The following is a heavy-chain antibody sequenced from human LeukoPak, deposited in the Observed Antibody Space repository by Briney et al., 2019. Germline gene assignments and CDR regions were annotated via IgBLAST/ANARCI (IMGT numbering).Heavy chain of an antibody. V-gene: IGHV3-30-3*01. CDR3: ARDLYYDSSGPLDY. Sequence: GGSLRLSCAASGFTFSSYAMHWVRQAPGKGLEWVAVISYDGSNKYYADSVKGRFTISRDNSKNTLYLQMNSLRAEDTAVYYCARDLYYDSSGPLDYWGQGTLVTVSS. J-gene: IGHJ4*02. D-gene: IGHD3-22*01. CDR2: ISYDGSNK. CDR1: GFTFSSYA.